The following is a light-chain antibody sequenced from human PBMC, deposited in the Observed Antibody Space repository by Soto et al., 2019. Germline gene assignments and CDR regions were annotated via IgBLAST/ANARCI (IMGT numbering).Light chain of an antibody. J-gene: IGKJ2*01. CDR1: GDLQRSHGYSY. Sequence: DIVMTQSPLSLPVIPGEPASISCRSSGDLQRSHGYSYLDWYLQKPGQSPQLLIYLGSNRASGVPDRFSDSGSGTDFTLKISRVEAEDVGVYYCMQVLQTPYTFGQGTRLEIK. CDR2: LGS. V-gene: IGKV2-28*01. CDR3: MQVLQTPYT.